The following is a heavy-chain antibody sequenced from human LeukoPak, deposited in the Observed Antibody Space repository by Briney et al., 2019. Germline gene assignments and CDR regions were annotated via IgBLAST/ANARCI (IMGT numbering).Heavy chain of an antibody. J-gene: IGHJ3*02. CDR2: INHSGST. V-gene: IGHV4-34*01. CDR1: GGSFSGYY. D-gene: IGHD2-15*01. Sequence: SETLSLTCAVYGGSFSGYYWSWIRQPPGKGLEWIGEINHSGSTNYNPSLKSRVTISVDTSKNQFSLKLSSVTAADTAVYYCARGPRTVVVVAATLPHAFDIWGQGTMVTVSS. CDR3: ARGPRTVVVVAATLPHAFDI.